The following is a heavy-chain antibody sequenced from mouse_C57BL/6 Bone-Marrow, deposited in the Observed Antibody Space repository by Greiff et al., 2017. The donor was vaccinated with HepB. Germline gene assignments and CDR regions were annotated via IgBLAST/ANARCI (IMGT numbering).Heavy chain of an antibody. CDR2: IDPENGDT. CDR1: GFNIKDDY. D-gene: IGHD2-4*01. V-gene: IGHV14-4*01. J-gene: IGHJ3*01. Sequence: VQLQQSGAELVRPGASVKLSCTASGFNIKDDYMHWVKQRPEQGLEWIGWIDPENGDTEYASKFQGKATITADTSSNTAYLQLSSLTSEDTAVYYCTTGGLEGFAYWGQGTLVTGSA. CDR3: TTGGLEGFAY.